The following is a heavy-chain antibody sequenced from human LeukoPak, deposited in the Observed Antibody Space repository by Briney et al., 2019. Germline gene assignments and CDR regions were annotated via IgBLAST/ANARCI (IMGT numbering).Heavy chain of an antibody. CDR3: AKDSQPYSSSWYYFDY. J-gene: IGHJ4*02. V-gene: IGHV3-23*01. CDR1: GFTFSSYA. CDR2: ISGSGGRT. D-gene: IGHD6-13*01. Sequence: GGPLRLSCAASGFTFSSYAMSWARKAPGKGLEWASAISGSGGRTYYADSVKGRFNISRDNSKNTLYLQMNSLRAEDTAVYYCAKDSQPYSSSWYYFDYWGQGTLVTVSS.